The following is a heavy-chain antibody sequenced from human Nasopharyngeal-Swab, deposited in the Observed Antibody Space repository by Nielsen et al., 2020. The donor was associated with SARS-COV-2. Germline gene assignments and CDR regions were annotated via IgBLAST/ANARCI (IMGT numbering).Heavy chain of an antibody. Sequence: GRPLRLPFVASGSTFGSIGLSWAPQVPGKGLDWVPTTSTSGATYLADSVKGRFSLFRDNSKNTLSLEIISLRTDDTAVYHCVKGSGYHYGDHHYGLDVWGQGTTVTVSS. J-gene: IGHJ6*02. CDR2: TSTSGAT. CDR3: VKGSGYHYGDHHYGLDV. D-gene: IGHD3-22*01. CDR1: GSTFGSIG. V-gene: IGHV3-23*05.